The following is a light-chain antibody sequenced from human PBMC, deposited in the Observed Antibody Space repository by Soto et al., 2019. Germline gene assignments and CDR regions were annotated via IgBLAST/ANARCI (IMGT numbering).Light chain of an antibody. V-gene: IGKV1-5*03. CDR3: QQYNSYSPLN. J-gene: IGKJ4*01. Sequence: DIQITHSPSFLSASVVDRVTITFLASQGISSYLAWYQQKPGKAPKLLIYKASGLESGVPSRFSGSGSGTDFTLTISSLQPDDFATYYCQQYNSYSPLNFGGGTKVDIK. CDR2: KAS. CDR1: QGISSY.